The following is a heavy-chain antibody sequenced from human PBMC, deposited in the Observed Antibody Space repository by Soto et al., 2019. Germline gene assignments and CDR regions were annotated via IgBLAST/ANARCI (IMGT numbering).Heavy chain of an antibody. CDR3: ARDGYCSGGSCYSVPVFDY. V-gene: IGHV3-33*01. J-gene: IGHJ4*02. Sequence: QVQLVESGGGVVQPGRSPRLSCAASGFTFSSYGMHWVRQAPGKGLEWVAVIWYDGSNKYYADSVKGRFTISRDNSKNTLYLQMNSLRAEDTAVYYCARDGYCSGGSCYSVPVFDYWGQGTLVTVSS. D-gene: IGHD2-15*01. CDR2: IWYDGSNK. CDR1: GFTFSSYG.